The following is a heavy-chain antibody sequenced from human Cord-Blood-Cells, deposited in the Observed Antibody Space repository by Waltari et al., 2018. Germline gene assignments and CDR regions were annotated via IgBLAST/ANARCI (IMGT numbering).Heavy chain of an antibody. CDR1: GGSISSGGYY. CDR2: IYYSGST. J-gene: IGHJ4*02. Sequence: QVQLQESGPGLVKPSKTLSLTCTVSGGSISSGGYYWSWIRQHPGKGLEWIGYIYYSGSTYYNPSLKSRVTISVDTSKNQFSLKLSSVTAADTAVYYCARGDYYGSGSYYKFVYWGQGTLVTVSS. V-gene: IGHV4-31*03. CDR3: ARGDYYGSGSYYKFVY. D-gene: IGHD3-10*01.